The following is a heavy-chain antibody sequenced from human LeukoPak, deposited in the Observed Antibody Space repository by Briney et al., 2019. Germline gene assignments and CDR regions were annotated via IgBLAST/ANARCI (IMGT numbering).Heavy chain of an antibody. CDR1: GFTFDDYA. V-gene: IGHV3-9*01. Sequence: PGRSLRLSCAASGFTFDDYAMHWVRQAPGKGLEWVSGVSWNSGSIGYADSVKGRFTISRDNAKNSLYLQMSSLRAEDTALYYCAKGSYDSSGYYHWYFDLWGRGTLVTVSS. D-gene: IGHD3-22*01. J-gene: IGHJ2*01. CDR3: AKGSYDSSGYYHWYFDL. CDR2: VSWNSGSI.